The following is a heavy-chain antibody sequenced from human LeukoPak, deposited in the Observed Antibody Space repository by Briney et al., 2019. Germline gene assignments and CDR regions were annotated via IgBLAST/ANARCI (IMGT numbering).Heavy chain of an antibody. CDR2: ISSNEGST. D-gene: IGHD2-15*01. J-gene: IGHJ6*04. Sequence: GGSLRLSCSASGFTFSSYAMHWVRQAPGKGLEYVSAISSNEGSTYYADSVKGRFTISRDNSKNTLYLQMSSLRAEDTAVYYCVRSVCSGGSCNYYYYGMDVWGKGTTVTVSS. CDR3: VRSVCSGGSCNYYYYGMDV. V-gene: IGHV3-64D*06. CDR1: GFTFSSYA.